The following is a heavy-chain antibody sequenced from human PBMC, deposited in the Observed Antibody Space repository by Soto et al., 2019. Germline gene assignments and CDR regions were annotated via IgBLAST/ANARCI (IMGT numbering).Heavy chain of an antibody. Sequence: SETLSLTCTVSGVSISSYYWSWILQPPGKGLEWIGYIYYSGSTNYNPSLKSRVTISVDTSKNQFSLKLSSVTAADTAVYYCARVRRAAHPWRLKSKNSYYGMDVWGQGTTVTVSS. V-gene: IGHV4-59*01. J-gene: IGHJ6*02. CDR3: ARVRRAAHPWRLKSKNSYYGMDV. CDR1: GVSISSYY. CDR2: IYYSGST. D-gene: IGHD5-12*01.